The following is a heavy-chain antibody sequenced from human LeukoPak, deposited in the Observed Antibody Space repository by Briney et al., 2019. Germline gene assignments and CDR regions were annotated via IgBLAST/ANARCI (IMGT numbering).Heavy chain of an antibody. CDR1: GGSFSGYY. CDR3: ARGMQWLVLGDY. D-gene: IGHD6-19*01. V-gene: IGHV4-34*01. J-gene: IGHJ4*02. Sequence: SETLSLTCAVYGGSFSGYYWSWIRQPPGKGLEWIGEINHSGSTNYNPFLKSRVTISVDTSKNQFSLKLSSVTAADTAVYYCARGMQWLVLGDYWGQGTLVTVSS. CDR2: INHSGST.